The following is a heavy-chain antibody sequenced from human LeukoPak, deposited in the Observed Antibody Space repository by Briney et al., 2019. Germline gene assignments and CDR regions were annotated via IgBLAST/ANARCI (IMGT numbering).Heavy chain of an antibody. D-gene: IGHD2-2*01. J-gene: IGHJ4*02. CDR1: GYTFIDYY. CDR3: ARVKKLMPEFEF. CDR2: INPNSGAT. Sequence: ASVKVSCKSSGYTFIDYYIHWVRQAPGQGLEWMGWINPNSGATKYAQKFQGRVSMTRDTSIHTAYMDLTNLRSDDTAIFYCARVKKLMPEFEFWGQGTLVTVSS. V-gene: IGHV1-2*02.